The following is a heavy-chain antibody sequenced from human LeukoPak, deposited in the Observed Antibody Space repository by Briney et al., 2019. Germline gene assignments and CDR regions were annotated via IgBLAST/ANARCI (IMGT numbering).Heavy chain of an antibody. V-gene: IGHV4-38-2*01. CDR3: ARQNWNYASSWFDP. D-gene: IGHD1-7*01. CDR1: GGSFSGYY. J-gene: IGHJ5*02. Sequence: SETLSLTCAVYGGSFSGYYWVWIRQPPGKGLEWIGSIYHSGSTYYNPSLKSRVTISVATSKNQFSLKLSSVPAADTAVYYCARQNWNYASSWFDPWGQGTLVTVSS. CDR2: IYHSGST.